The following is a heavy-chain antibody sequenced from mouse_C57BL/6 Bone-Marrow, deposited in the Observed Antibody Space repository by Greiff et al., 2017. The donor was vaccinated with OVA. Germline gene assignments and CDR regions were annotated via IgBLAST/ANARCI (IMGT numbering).Heavy chain of an antibody. CDR1: GYAFSSSW. V-gene: IGHV1-82*01. Sequence: VKLVESGPELVKPGASVKISCKASGYAFSSSWMNWVKQRPGKGLEWIGRIYPGDGDTNYNGKFKGKATLTADKSSSTAYMQLSSLTSEDSAVYFCARCFTTVVATDWYFDVWGTGTTVTVSS. CDR2: IYPGDGDT. D-gene: IGHD1-1*01. CDR3: ARCFTTVVATDWYFDV. J-gene: IGHJ1*03.